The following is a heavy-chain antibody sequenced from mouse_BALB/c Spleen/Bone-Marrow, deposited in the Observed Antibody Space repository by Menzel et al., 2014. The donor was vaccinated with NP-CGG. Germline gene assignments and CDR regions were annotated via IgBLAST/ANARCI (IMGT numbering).Heavy chain of an antibody. J-gene: IGHJ3*01. Sequence: QVQLQQSGPGLVQPSQSLSITCTVSGFSLTSYGVHWVRQSPGKGLEWLGVIWSGGSTDYNAAFISRLSISKDNSKSQVFFKMNCLQANDTAIYYCARRGDGYYDWFAYWGQGTLVTVSA. CDR1: GFSLTSYG. CDR3: ARRGDGYYDWFAY. CDR2: IWSGGST. V-gene: IGHV2-2*02. D-gene: IGHD2-3*01.